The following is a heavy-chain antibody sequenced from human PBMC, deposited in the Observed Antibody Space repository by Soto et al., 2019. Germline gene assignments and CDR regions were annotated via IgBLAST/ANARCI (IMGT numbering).Heavy chain of an antibody. CDR1: GLTFRNAW. J-gene: IGHJ4*02. V-gene: IGHV3-15*01. Sequence: EVQLVESGGGLVKPGGSLRISCAVSGLTFRNAWMSWVRQSPGKGLECVGHIKSKSDGGTADYGAPVKGRLTISRDDSRSTLYLQMNSLKTEDTAVYYCTTDGSYGETPAAYWGQGTLVIVSS. CDR3: TTDGSYGETPAAY. CDR2: IKSKSDGGTA. D-gene: IGHD3-10*01.